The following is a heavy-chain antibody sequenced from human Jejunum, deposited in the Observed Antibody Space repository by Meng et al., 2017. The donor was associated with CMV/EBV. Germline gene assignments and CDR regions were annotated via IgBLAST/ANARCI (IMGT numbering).Heavy chain of an antibody. CDR1: GFTVTSSY. J-gene: IGHJ4*02. CDR3: VVGHDSRKVAY. D-gene: IGHD3-16*01. CDR2: ICNGDTT. Sequence: SCAASGFTVTSSYMNWVRQAPGKGLEWFSVICNGDTTDYADSVRGRFTISRDSSRNTLYLQMNNLRADDTGIYYCVVGHDSRKVAYWGQGTLVTVSS. V-gene: IGHV3-53*01.